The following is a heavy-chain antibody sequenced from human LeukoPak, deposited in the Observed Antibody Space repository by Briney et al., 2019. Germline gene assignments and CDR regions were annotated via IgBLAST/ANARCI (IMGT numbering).Heavy chain of an antibody. V-gene: IGHV4-34*01. J-gene: IGHJ4*02. CDR3: ARGGVAAAGIDY. D-gene: IGHD6-13*01. Sequence: SETLSLTCAAYGGSFSGYYWSWIRQPPGKGLEWIGEINHSGSTNYNPALKSRVTISVDTSKNQFSLKLSSVTAADTAVYYCARGGVAAAGIDYWGQGTLVTVSS. CDR2: INHSGST. CDR1: GGSFSGYY.